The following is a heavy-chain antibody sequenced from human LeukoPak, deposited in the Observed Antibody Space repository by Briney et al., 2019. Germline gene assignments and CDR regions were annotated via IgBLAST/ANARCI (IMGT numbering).Heavy chain of an antibody. D-gene: IGHD4-17*01. Sequence: GGSLRLSCSASGFAFSGFAMGWVRQAPGKGLEWVSSISGSGGNTYYADSVEGRFTVSRDNSKSTLFLQMNSLRAEDTALYCCARGRGGDYVPSRFDYWGQGILVTVSS. J-gene: IGHJ4*02. CDR1: GFAFSGFA. CDR3: ARGRGGDYVPSRFDY. CDR2: ISGSGGNT. V-gene: IGHV3-23*01.